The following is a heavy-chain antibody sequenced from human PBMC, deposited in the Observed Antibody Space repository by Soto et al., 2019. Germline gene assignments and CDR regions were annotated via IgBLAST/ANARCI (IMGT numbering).Heavy chain of an antibody. V-gene: IGHV3-48*01. Sequence: GGSLRLSCAASGFTFSSYSMNWVRQAPGKGLEWVSYISSSSSTIYYADSVKGRFTISRDNAKNSLYLQMNSLRAEDTAVYYCARDGSQVVPADPPHWYFDLWGRGTLVTVSS. D-gene: IGHD2-2*01. J-gene: IGHJ2*01. CDR2: ISSSSSTI. CDR3: ARDGSQVVPADPPHWYFDL. CDR1: GFTFSSYS.